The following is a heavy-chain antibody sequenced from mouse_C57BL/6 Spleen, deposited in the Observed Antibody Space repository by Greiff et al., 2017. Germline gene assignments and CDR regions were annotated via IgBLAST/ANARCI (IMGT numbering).Heavy chain of an antibody. CDR3: ARHGDYDLNYAMDY. V-gene: IGHV5-6*01. D-gene: IGHD2-4*01. CDR1: GFTFSSYG. Sequence: EVKLMESGGDLVKPGGSLKLSCAASGFTFSSYGMSWVRQTPDKRLEWVATIISGGSYPYYPDSVKGRFTISRDNAKNTLYLQMSSLKTEDTAMYYCARHGDYDLNYAMDYWGQGTSVTVSS. CDR2: IISGGSYP. J-gene: IGHJ4*01.